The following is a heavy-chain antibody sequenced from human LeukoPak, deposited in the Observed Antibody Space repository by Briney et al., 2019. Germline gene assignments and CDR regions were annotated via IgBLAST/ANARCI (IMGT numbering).Heavy chain of an antibody. Sequence: GRSLRLSCAASGFTFSSYAMHWVRQAPGKGLEWVSAISGSGGSTYYADSVKGRFTISRDNSKNTLYLQMNSLRAEDTAVYYCAKDPHEITFGGVIARKDYWGQGTLVTVSS. CDR1: GFTFSSYA. CDR3: AKDPHEITFGGVIARKDY. J-gene: IGHJ4*02. CDR2: ISGSGGST. V-gene: IGHV3-23*01. D-gene: IGHD3-16*02.